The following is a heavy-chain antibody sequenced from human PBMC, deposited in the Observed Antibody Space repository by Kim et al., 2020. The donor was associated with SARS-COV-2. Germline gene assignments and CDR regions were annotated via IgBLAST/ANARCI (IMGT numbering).Heavy chain of an antibody. Sequence: GSTNDHPSLKSRVTISVDTSKNQFSLKLSSVTAADTAVYYCARKGSNFDYWGQGTLVTVSS. CDR2: GST. V-gene: IGHV4-4*09. J-gene: IGHJ4*02. CDR3: ARKGSNFDY.